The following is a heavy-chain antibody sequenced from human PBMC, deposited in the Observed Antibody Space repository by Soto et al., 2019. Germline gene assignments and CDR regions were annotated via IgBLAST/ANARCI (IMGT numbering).Heavy chain of an antibody. CDR3: ARDPALYVDTAQKFDY. CDR2: ISAYNGNT. V-gene: IGHV1-18*04. D-gene: IGHD5-18*01. CDR1: GYTFTSYG. J-gene: IGHJ4*02. Sequence: QVPLVQSGAEVKKPGASVRVSCKASGYTFTSYGVIWVRQAPGQGLEWMGWISAYNGNTKYAQKLQGRLTMTTDTSTSTAYMELRSLRSDDTAMYYCARDPALYVDTAQKFDYWGQGTLVTVSS.